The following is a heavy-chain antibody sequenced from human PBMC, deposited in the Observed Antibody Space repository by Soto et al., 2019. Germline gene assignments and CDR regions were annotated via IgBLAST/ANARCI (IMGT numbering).Heavy chain of an antibody. CDR1: VGSVTSGTYY. V-gene: IGHV4-61*01. CDR2: IYYSGST. CDR3: ASANAGAFNI. Sequence: SETLSLTCTVSVGSVTSGTYYWSWIRQPPGKGLEYIGYIYYSGSTNYNPSLNSRVTISVDTPKNQFSLKLSSATAADTALYYCASANAGAFNIWGQGTMVTVSS. J-gene: IGHJ3*02.